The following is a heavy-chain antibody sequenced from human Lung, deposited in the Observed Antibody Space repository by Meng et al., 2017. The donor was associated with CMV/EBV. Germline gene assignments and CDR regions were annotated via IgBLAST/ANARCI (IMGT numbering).Heavy chain of an antibody. CDR3: ARGSTSVTMIVVVITAASLAYDS. CDR1: GGSFSGYD. Sequence: SETXSLXCAVYGGSFSGYDWSWIRQFPGKGLEWIGEINHRGSTNYNPSLKSRLTISVDTSKNQFSLKLNSVTAADTAVYYCARGSTSVTMIVVVITAASLAYDSWXQGTLVTVSS. D-gene: IGHD3-22*01. V-gene: IGHV4-34*01. J-gene: IGHJ4*02. CDR2: INHRGST.